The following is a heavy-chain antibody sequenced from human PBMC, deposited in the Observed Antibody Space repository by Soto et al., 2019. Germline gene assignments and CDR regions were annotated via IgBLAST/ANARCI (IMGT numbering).Heavy chain of an antibody. CDR3: ARHVDYYYYYMDV. Sequence: QVQLQESGPGLMKPSETLSLTCTVSGGSISHYYWNWIRQPPGKTLEWIGYISYSGSTTYNPSLQRRITISRDTSKNQFSLKLSSVTAADTAVYYCARHVDYYYYYMDVWGKGTMVTVSS. J-gene: IGHJ6*03. CDR2: ISYSGST. V-gene: IGHV4-59*08. CDR1: GGSISHYY.